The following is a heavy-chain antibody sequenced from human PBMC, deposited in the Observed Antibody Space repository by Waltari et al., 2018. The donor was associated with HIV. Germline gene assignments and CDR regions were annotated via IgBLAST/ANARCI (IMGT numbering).Heavy chain of an antibody. CDR1: GFTLSGCA. CDR3: ARDERRCNSGDCYPSDY. J-gene: IGHJ4*02. V-gene: IGHV3-21*01. Sequence: ELALVGSGGGLVKLGGSLRLSCAASGFTLSGCARRWVRQAPGKGLEWVSAISRTSSYIYYADSVKGRFTISRDNAKNSVYLQMNSLRVEDTAVYYCARDERRCNSGDCYPSDYWGQGTLVTVSS. D-gene: IGHD2-21*02. CDR2: ISRTSSYI.